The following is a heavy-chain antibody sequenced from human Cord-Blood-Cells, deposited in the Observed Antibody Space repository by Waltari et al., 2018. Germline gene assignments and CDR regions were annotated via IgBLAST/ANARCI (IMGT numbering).Heavy chain of an antibody. CDR3: ARGGITMVRGVSPYYYYYMDV. D-gene: IGHD3-10*01. CDR2: INHSGIT. Sequence: QVQLQQWGAGLLKPSETLSLTCAVYGGSFSGYYWSWIRQPPGKGLEWIGEINHSGITNYNPSLKSRFTISVCTSKNQFSLKLSSVTAADTAVYYCARGGITMVRGVSPYYYYYMDVWGKGTTVTVSS. CDR1: GGSFSGYY. J-gene: IGHJ6*03. V-gene: IGHV4-34*01.